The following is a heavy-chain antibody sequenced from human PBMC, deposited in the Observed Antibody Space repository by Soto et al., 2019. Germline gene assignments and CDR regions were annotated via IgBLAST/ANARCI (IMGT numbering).Heavy chain of an antibody. J-gene: IGHJ4*02. CDR3: ARELPRVVVITNLDY. CDR2: ISYDGSNK. Sequence: GGSLRLSCAASGFTFSSYAMHWVRQAPGKGLEWVAVISYDGSNKYYADSVKGRFTISRDNSKNTLYLQMNSLRAEDTAVYYCARELPRVVVITNLDYWGQGTLVTVSS. CDR1: GFTFSSYA. V-gene: IGHV3-30-3*01. D-gene: IGHD3-22*01.